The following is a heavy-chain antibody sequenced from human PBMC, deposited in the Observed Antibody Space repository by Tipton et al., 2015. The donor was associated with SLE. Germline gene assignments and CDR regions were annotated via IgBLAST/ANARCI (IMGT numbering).Heavy chain of an antibody. D-gene: IGHD4/OR15-4a*01. J-gene: IGHJ4*02. CDR2: IYYSGST. V-gene: IGHV4-39*07. Sequence: TLSLTCTVSGGSISSSSYYWGWIRQPPGKGLEWIGNIYYSGSTYYNPSLKSRVTISVDTSKNQFSLKLSSVTAADTAVYYCASYGAKSFDYWGQGTLVTVSS. CDR3: ASYGAKSFDY. CDR1: GGSISSSSYY.